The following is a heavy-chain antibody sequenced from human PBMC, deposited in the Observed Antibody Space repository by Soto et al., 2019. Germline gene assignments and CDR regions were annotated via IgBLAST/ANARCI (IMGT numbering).Heavy chain of an antibody. D-gene: IGHD3-16*01. CDR1: GFRFSDYV. Sequence: GGSLRLSCAVSGFRFSDYVMQWVRQAPGKGLEWVSSISATGTYIFYADSVKGRFTISRDNAQNSVHLQMNSLRAEDTAVYYCARDWGADAYNTEYWG. V-gene: IGHV3-21*01. CDR2: ISATGTYI. J-gene: IGHJ4*01. CDR3: ARDWGADAYNTEY.